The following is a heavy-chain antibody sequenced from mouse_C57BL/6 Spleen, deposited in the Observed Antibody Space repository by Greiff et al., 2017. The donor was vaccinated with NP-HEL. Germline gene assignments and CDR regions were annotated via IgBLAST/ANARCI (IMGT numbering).Heavy chain of an antibody. CDR2: IDPSDSYT. Sequence: QVQLQQPGAELVMPGASVKLSCKASGYTFTSYWMHWVKQRPGQGLEWIGEIDPSDSYTNYNQKFKGKSTLTVDKSSSTAYMQLSSLTSEDSAVYYCASQTAQARYYFDYWGQGTTLTVSS. D-gene: IGHD3-2*02. V-gene: IGHV1-69*01. J-gene: IGHJ2*01. CDR1: GYTFTSYW. CDR3: ASQTAQARYYFDY.